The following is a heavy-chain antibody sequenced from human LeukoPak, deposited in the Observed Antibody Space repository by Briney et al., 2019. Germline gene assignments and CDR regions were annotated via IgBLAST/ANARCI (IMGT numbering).Heavy chain of an antibody. Sequence: SVTVSCTASGGTFSIYAISWVRQAPGQGLEWMGGIIPIFGTANYAQKFQGRVTITADESTSTAYMELSSLRSEDTAVYYCARSWYYYDSSGYYTAEYFQHWGQGTLVTVSS. CDR3: ARSWYYYDSSGYYTAEYFQH. J-gene: IGHJ1*01. CDR2: IIPIFGTA. CDR1: GGTFSIYA. D-gene: IGHD3-22*01. V-gene: IGHV1-69*13.